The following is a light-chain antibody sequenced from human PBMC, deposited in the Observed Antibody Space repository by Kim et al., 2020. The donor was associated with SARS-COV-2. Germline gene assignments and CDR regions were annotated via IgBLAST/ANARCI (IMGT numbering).Light chain of an antibody. V-gene: IGKV3-20*01. J-gene: IGKJ1*01. CDR3: QQYGSSPRT. CDR2: DTS. Sequence: SPGERATLSCRASQSVNSGYLAWYQQKPGQSPRLLIYDTSSRATGIPDRFSGSGSGTDFTLTISRLEPEDFALYYCQQYGSSPRTFSQGTKVEIK. CDR1: QSVNSGY.